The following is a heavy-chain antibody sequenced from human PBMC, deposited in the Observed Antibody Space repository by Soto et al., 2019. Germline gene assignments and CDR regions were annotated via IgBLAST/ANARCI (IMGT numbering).Heavy chain of an antibody. J-gene: IGHJ4*02. CDR2: IVVCSGNT. CDR1: GFTFTSSA. V-gene: IGHV1-58*01. CDR3: AAEEWGLGLVGRPGDDC. D-gene: IGHD1-26*01. Sequence: QMQLVQSGPEVKKPGTSVKVSCKASGFTFTSSAVRWVRQARGQRLEWIGWIVVCSGNTNYAQKFQDRVTITRDMSTRTAYMELSSLRSEDTAVYYCAAEEWGLGLVGRPGDDCWGQGTLFTVSS.